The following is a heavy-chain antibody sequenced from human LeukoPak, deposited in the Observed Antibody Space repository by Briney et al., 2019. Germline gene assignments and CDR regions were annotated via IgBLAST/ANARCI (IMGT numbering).Heavy chain of an antibody. CDR3: AKSSVGVVISDFDY. CDR2: ISGSGGST. D-gene: IGHD3-3*01. CDR1: GFTFSSYA. V-gene: IGHV3-23*01. J-gene: IGHJ4*02. Sequence: PGGSLRLSCAASGFTFSSYAMSWVRQAPGKGLEWASGISGSGGSTYYADSVKGRFTISRDNSKNTLYLQMNSLRAEDTAVYYCAKSSVGVVISDFDYWGQGTLVTVSS.